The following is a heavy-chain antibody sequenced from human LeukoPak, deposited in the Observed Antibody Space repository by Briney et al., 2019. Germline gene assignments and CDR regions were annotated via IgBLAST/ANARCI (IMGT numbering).Heavy chain of an antibody. D-gene: IGHD3-3*01. J-gene: IGHJ4*02. CDR1: GYTFTGYY. V-gene: IGHV1-2*02. Sequence: ASVKVSCKASGYTFTGYYVHWVRQAPGQGLEWMGWINPNSGGTNYAQKFQGRVTMTRDTSISTAYMELSRLRSDDTAVYYCARSQDNYDFCLDYWGQGTLVTVSS. CDR3: ARSQDNYDFCLDY. CDR2: INPNSGGT.